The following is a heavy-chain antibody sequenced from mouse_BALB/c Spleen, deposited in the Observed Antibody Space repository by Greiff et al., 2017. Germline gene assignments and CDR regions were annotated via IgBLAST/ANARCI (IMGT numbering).Heavy chain of an antibody. CDR3: ARTYYRYDGGDGYAMDY. CDR1: GFSLTSYG. Sequence: VQLQQSGPGLVQPSQSLSITCTVSGFSLTSYGVHWVRQSPGKGLEWLGVIWSGGSTDYNAAFISRLSISKDNSKSQVFFKMNSLQANDTAIYYCARTYYRYDGGDGYAMDYWGQGTSVTVSS. CDR2: IWSGGST. D-gene: IGHD2-14*01. J-gene: IGHJ4*01. V-gene: IGHV2-2*02.